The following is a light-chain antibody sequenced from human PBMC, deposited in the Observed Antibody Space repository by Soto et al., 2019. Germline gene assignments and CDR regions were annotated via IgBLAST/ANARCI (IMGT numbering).Light chain of an antibody. V-gene: IGLV2-14*03. Sequence: QSVLTQPASVSGSPGQSITISCIGTSDDIGDYDYVSWYQQHPLKVPKVIIYDVSNRPSGISYRFSGTKSANTASLTVSGLQAEDEADYYCCSYTRIGTLIFGTGTKVTVL. J-gene: IGLJ1*01. CDR2: DVS. CDR1: SDDIGDYDY. CDR3: CSYTRIGTLI.